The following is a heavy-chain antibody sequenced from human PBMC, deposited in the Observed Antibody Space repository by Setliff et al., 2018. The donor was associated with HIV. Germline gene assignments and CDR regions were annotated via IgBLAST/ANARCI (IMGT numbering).Heavy chain of an antibody. V-gene: IGHV3-30*19. Sequence: LRLSCAASEVTFTFRSFGMHWVRQAPGKGLEWLACICYDGSKKNHADYVKGRFTSYRDNSKNTLFLQMNSLSPEDTALYYCARERGTPDKCFDPWGQGTLVTVSS. CDR3: ARERGTPDKCFDP. CDR1: EVTFTFRSFG. CDR2: ICYDGSKK. D-gene: IGHD3-16*01. J-gene: IGHJ5*02.